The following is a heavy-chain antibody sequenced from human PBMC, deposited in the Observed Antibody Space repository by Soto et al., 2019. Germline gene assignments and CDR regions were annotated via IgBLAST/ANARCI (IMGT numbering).Heavy chain of an antibody. CDR2: ISAYNGNT. Sequence: GASVRVSCKASGYTFTSYGISWVRQAPGQGLERMGWISAYNGNTNYAQKLQGRVTMTTDTSTSTAYMELRSLRSDDTAVYYCSLAARPSDWFDPWGQGTLVTVSS. CDR1: GYTFTSYG. CDR3: SLAARPSDWFDP. J-gene: IGHJ5*02. V-gene: IGHV1-18*01. D-gene: IGHD6-6*01.